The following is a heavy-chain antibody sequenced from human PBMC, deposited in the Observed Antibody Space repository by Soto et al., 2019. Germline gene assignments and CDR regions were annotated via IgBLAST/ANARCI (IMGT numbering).Heavy chain of an antibody. Sequence: SETLSLTCAVYGGSFSGYYWSWIRQPPGKGLEWIGSIYYSGSTYYNPSLKSRVTISVDTSKNQFSLKLSSVTAADTAVYYCARGGSKPANWFDPWGQGTLVTV. V-gene: IGHV4-34*01. CDR2: IYYSGST. J-gene: IGHJ5*02. CDR3: ARGGSKPANWFDP. CDR1: GGSFSGYY.